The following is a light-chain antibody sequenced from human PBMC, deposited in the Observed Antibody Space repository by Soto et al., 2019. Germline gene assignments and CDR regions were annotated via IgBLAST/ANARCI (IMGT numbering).Light chain of an antibody. CDR1: QSVSSSY. Sequence: EIGLTQSPGTLSLSPGERATLSCRASQSVSSSYLAWYQQKPGQALRLLIYGAPSRATGIPDRFSGSGSGTDFTLTISRLEPEDFAVYYCPQSARSPLTFVQGTQVNIK. CDR2: GAP. V-gene: IGKV3-20*01. CDR3: PQSARSPLT. J-gene: IGKJ1*01.